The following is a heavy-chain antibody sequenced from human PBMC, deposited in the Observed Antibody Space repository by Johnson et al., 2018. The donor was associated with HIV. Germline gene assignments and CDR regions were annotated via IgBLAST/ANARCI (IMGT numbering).Heavy chain of an antibody. CDR1: EFTFTRYA. D-gene: IGHD3-16*01. J-gene: IGHJ3*02. CDR2: IYTGGTT. Sequence: VQLVESGGDLVQPGGSLRVSCVVSEFTFTRYAMNWVRQAPGKGRAWVAIIYTGGTTYYADSVKGRFTISRDNSKNTLYLQMNSLRAEDTAVYYCACLAHDAFDIWGQGTMVTVSS. V-gene: IGHV3-66*02. CDR3: ACLAHDAFDI.